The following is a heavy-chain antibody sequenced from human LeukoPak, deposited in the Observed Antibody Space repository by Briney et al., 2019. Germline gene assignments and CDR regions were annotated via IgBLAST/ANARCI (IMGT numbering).Heavy chain of an antibody. CDR3: ASDRVLGSGSLDN. V-gene: IGHV3-74*01. CDR2: IRGDWHDT. Sequence: GGSLRLSCTASGFRFSDFWMHWVRQAPGKGLEWVSRIRGDWHDTTYADSVKGRFTISRDNAQNTLYLQMNSLRVEDTAVYYCASDRVLGSGSLDNWGQGTLVAVSS. J-gene: IGHJ4*02. CDR1: GFRFSDFW. D-gene: IGHD3-10*01.